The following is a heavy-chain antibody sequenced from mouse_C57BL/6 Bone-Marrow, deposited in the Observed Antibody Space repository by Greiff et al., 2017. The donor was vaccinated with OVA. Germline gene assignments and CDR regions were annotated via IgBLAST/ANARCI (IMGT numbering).Heavy chain of an antibody. CDR1: GYTFTDYY. Sequence: VQLQQSGPELVKPGASVKISCKASGYTFTDYYMNWVKQSHGKSLEWIGDINPNNGGTSYNQKFKGKATLTADKSSSTAYMELRSLTSEDSAVYYCARPLYYDYGFYYAMDYWGQGTSVTVSS. V-gene: IGHV1-26*01. J-gene: IGHJ4*01. D-gene: IGHD2-4*01. CDR3: ARPLYYDYGFYYAMDY. CDR2: INPNNGGT.